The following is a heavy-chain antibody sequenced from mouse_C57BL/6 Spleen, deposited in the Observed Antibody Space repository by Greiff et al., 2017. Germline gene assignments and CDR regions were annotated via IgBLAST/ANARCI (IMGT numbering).Heavy chain of an antibody. V-gene: IGHV1-15*01. J-gene: IGHJ3*01. CDR1: GYTFTDYE. Sequence: VQLQQSGAELVRPGASVTMSCKASGYTFTDYEMHWVKQTPVHGLEWIGAIDPETGGTAYNQKFTGKAILTADKSSSKAYMRLRTHASEDSAVYYCTRSSGPAWLAYWGQGTLVTVSA. D-gene: IGHD1-3*01. CDR3: TRSSGPAWLAY. CDR2: IDPETGGT.